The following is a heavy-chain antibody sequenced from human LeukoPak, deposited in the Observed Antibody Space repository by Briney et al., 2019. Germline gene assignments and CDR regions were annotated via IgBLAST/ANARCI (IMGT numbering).Heavy chain of an antibody. CDR1: GFTFSSYG. CDR3: ARALTPGWFDP. V-gene: IGHV3-33*01. J-gene: IGHJ5*02. Sequence: PGRSLRLSCAASGFTFSSYGMHWVRQAPGKGLEWVAVIWYDGSNKYYADSVKGRFTISRDNSKNTLYLQTNSLRAEDTAVYYCARALTPGWFDPWGQGTLVTVSS. D-gene: IGHD1-14*01. CDR2: IWYDGSNK.